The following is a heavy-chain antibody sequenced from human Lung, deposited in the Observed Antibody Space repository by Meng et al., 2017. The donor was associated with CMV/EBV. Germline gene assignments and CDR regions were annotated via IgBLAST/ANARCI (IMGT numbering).Heavy chain of an antibody. D-gene: IGHD1-1*01. CDR3: ARDHNWGPDY. CDR2: IYPASGGT. CDR1: GYTFTGHY. Sequence: SXXVSCKASGYTFTGHYLHWVRQAPGQGLEWMGWIYPASGGTNYAQNFQGRVTMTSDTSISTAYMELSGLRSDDTALYFCARDHNWGPDYWGQGTLVTVSS. J-gene: IGHJ4*02. V-gene: IGHV1-2*02.